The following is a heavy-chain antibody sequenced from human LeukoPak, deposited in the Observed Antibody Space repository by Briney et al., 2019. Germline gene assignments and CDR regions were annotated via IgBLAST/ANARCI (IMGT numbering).Heavy chain of an antibody. CDR2: ISYDGSTK. D-gene: IGHD1-14*01. Sequence: PGGSLRLSCAASGFTFSIYGMHWVRQAPGKGPEWVALISYDGSTKYYADSVKGRFAISRDNSRNTLYLQMNGLRTEDTAVYYCAKGPDTYTEGLFYGMDVWGQGTTVTVSS. CDR1: GFTFSIYG. J-gene: IGHJ6*02. CDR3: AKGPDTYTEGLFYGMDV. V-gene: IGHV3-30*18.